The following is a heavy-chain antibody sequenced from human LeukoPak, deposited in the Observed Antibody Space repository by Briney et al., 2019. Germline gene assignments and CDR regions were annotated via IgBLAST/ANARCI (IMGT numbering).Heavy chain of an antibody. CDR3: ARDWLAGNPYHAFDL. Sequence: GGSLRLSCAASGFAFSTTWMTWLRQAPGKGPEWVANINQEGSKKFYVDSVKGRFTISRDNAKNSLHLQMDSLRAEDTAVYFCARDWLAGNPYHAFDLWGKGTMVTVSS. V-gene: IGHV3-7*01. J-gene: IGHJ3*01. CDR1: GFAFSTTW. CDR2: INQEGSKK. D-gene: IGHD3-22*01.